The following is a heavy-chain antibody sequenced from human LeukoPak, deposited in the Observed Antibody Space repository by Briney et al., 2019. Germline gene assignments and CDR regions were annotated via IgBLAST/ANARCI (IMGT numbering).Heavy chain of an antibody. J-gene: IGHJ6*02. Sequence: SETLSLTCTVSGGSISSYYWSWLRQPAGKGLEWIGYIYYSGSTNYNPSLKSRVTISVDTSKNQFSLKLSSVTAADTAVYYCARHGLAGSYYYGMDVWGQGTTVTVSS. CDR3: ARHGLAGSYYYGMDV. CDR2: IYYSGST. V-gene: IGHV4-59*08. CDR1: GGSISSYY. D-gene: IGHD2-15*01.